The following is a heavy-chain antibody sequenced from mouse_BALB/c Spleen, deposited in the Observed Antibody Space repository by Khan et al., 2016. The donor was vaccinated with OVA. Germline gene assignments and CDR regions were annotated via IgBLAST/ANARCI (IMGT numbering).Heavy chain of an antibody. V-gene: IGHV3-2*02. D-gene: IGHD2-3*01. Sequence: EVQLQESGPGLVKPSQSLSLTCTVTGYSITSDYAWNWIRQFPGNKLEWMGYLSSSGSTNYNPALKSRISITRDTSKNQFFLQLNSVTIEDTATYYCARDGSRYNYAMDYWGQGTSVTVSS. CDR1: GYSITSDYA. J-gene: IGHJ4*01. CDR2: LSSSGST. CDR3: ARDGSRYNYAMDY.